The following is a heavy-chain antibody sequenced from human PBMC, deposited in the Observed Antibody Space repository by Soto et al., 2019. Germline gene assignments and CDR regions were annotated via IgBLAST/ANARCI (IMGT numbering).Heavy chain of an antibody. J-gene: IGHJ6*02. CDR3: ARDGVDTATGYYYGMEV. CDR2: ISAYNGNT. CDR1: GYTFTSYG. Sequence: QVQLVQSGAEVKKPGASVKVSCKASGYTFTSYGISWVRQAPGQGREWMGWISAYNGNTNYAKKLQGRVTMTTHTATSTAYMQLRSLRSDDTAVDYCARDGVDTATGYYYGMEVWGQGTTVTVSS. D-gene: IGHD5-18*01. V-gene: IGHV1-18*01.